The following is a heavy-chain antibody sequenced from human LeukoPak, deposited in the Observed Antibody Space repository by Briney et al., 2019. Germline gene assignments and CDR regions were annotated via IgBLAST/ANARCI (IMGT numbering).Heavy chain of an antibody. V-gene: IGHV3-15*01. D-gene: IGHD1-26*01. J-gene: IGHJ4*02. Sequence: PGGSLRLSCAASGFTFSDAWMSWVRQAPGKGLEWVGRIKSKTDGGTTDYAAPVKGRFTISRDDSKNTLYLQMNSLKTEDTAVYYCTTRGGSFSIFDYWGQGTLVAVSS. CDR3: TTRGGSFSIFDY. CDR2: IKSKTDGGTT. CDR1: GFTFSDAW.